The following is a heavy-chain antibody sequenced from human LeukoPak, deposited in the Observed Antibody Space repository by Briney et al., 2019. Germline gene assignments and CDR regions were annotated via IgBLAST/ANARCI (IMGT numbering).Heavy chain of an antibody. Sequence: GSLRPSCAASGFTFNSYSMNWVRQAPGKGLEWVSSISSSSSYIYYADSVKGRFTISRDNAKNSLYLQMNSLRAEDTAVYYCARAEGRWLRRDNWFDPWGQGTLVTVSS. D-gene: IGHD4-23*01. CDR1: GFTFNSYS. CDR2: ISSSSSYI. J-gene: IGHJ5*02. CDR3: ARAEGRWLRRDNWFDP. V-gene: IGHV3-21*01.